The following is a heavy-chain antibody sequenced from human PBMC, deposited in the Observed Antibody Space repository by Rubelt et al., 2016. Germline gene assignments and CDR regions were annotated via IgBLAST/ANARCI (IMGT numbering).Heavy chain of an antibody. Sequence: PGRSLRLSCAASGFTFSSSSMNCVRQAPGKGLEWVSSISSSSSYIYYADSVMGRFGIPRDNAKDSLFLQMNSLRAEDTAVYYCARVRMATYDAFDIWGQGTMVTVSS. CDR3: ARVRMATYDAFDI. CDR2: ISSSSSYI. CDR1: GFTFSSSS. V-gene: IGHV3-21*01. D-gene: IGHD5-24*01. J-gene: IGHJ3*02.